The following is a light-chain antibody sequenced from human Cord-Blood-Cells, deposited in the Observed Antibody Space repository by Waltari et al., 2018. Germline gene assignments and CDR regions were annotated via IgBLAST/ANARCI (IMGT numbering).Light chain of an antibody. CDR1: QSISSY. J-gene: IGKJ2*03. V-gene: IGKV1-39*01. CDR2: AAS. Sequence: DIQMTKYPSSLSAPVGDRVTITFRASQSISSYLNWYQQKPGKAPKLLIYAASSLQSGVPSTFSGSGSGTEFTLTISSLQPEDFATYYCQQSYSTPPSFGQGTKLEIK. CDR3: QQSYSTPPS.